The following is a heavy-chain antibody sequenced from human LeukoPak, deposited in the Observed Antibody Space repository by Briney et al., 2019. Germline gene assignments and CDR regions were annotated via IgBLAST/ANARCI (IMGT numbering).Heavy chain of an antibody. CDR2: VSPPGGGT. D-gene: IGHD6-19*01. J-gene: IGHJ4*02. Sequence: GGSLRLSCGASGFTFSKHGMNWVRQAPGKGLEWLSGVSPPGGGTYYADSVKGRFTISRDNSKNTLYLQMNSLRAEDTAVYYCARGVRIAVAGNIDYWGQGTLVTVSS. V-gene: IGHV3-23*01. CDR1: GFTFSKHG. CDR3: ARGVRIAVAGNIDY.